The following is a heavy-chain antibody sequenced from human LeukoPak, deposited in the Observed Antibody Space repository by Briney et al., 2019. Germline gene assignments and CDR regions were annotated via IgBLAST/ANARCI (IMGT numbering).Heavy chain of an antibody. V-gene: IGHV4-4*02. CDR1: GGSISSSNW. Sequence: PSGTLSLTCAVSGGSISSSNWWSWVRQPPGKGLEWIGEIYHSGSTNYNPSLKSRVTISVDKSKNQFSLKLSSATAADTAVYYCARESGSIAVAERWFDYWGQGTLVTVSS. CDR2: IYHSGST. CDR3: ARESGSIAVAERWFDY. J-gene: IGHJ4*02. D-gene: IGHD6-19*01.